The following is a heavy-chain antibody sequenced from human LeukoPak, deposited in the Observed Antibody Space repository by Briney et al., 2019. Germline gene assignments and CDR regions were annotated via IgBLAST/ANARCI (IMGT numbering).Heavy chain of an antibody. CDR3: ARGLRRTPNWFDP. CDR1: GGSFSGYY. D-gene: IGHD4-17*01. V-gene: IGHV4-34*01. J-gene: IGHJ5*02. Sequence: SETLPLTCAVYGGSFSGYYWSWIRQPPGKGLEWIGEINHSGSTNYNPSLKSRVTISVDTSKNQFSLKLSSVTAADTAVYYCARGLRRTPNWFDPWGQGTLVTVSS. CDR2: INHSGST.